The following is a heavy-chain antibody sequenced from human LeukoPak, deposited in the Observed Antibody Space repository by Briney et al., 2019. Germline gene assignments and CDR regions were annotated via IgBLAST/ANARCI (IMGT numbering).Heavy chain of an antibody. V-gene: IGHV4-34*01. CDR2: INHSGST. CDR3: ARVSTVTTLFDY. CDR1: GGSFSGYY. Sequence: SETLSLTCAVYGGSFSGYYWSWIRQPPGKGLEWIGEINHSGSTNYNPSLKSRVTTSVDTSKNQFSLKLSSVTAADTAVYYCARVSTVTTLFDYWGQGTLVTVSS. D-gene: IGHD4-17*01. J-gene: IGHJ4*02.